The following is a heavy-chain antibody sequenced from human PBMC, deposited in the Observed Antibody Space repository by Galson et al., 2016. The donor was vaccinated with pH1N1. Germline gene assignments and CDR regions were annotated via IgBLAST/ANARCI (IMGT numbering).Heavy chain of an antibody. CDR1: GFSLSTSGMC. V-gene: IGHV2-70*01. CDR2: IDWDDDK. D-gene: IGHD4-17*01. J-gene: IGHJ4*02. Sequence: PALVKPTQTLTLTCTFSGFSLSTSGMCVSWIRQPPGKALEWLALIDWDDDKYYSTSLKTRLTISKDTSKNQVVLTMTNMDPVETATSYCARRDYGDYSGYFEYWGQVTLVTVSS. CDR3: ARRDYGDYSGYFEY.